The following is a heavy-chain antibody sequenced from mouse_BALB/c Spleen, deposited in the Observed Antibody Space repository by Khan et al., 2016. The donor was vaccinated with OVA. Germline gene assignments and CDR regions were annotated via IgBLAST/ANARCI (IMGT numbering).Heavy chain of an antibody. V-gene: IGHV1-4*01. D-gene: IGHD2-14*01. CDR1: GYTFTSYT. CDR3: ARDGAYYRNDGWFAY. CDR2: INPSSAYT. Sequence: QVQLQQSGAELARPGASVKMSCKASGYTFTSYTIHWIKQRPGQGLEWIGFINPSSAYTNYNQKFKDKATLTADKSSNTAYMQLSSLTSDDSAVYYCARDGAYYRNDGWFAYWGPGTLVTVSA. J-gene: IGHJ3*01.